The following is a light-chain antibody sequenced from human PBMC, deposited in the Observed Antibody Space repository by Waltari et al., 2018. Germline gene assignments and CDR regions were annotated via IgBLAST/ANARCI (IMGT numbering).Light chain of an antibody. CDR3: QQYNNGPPWT. V-gene: IGKV3-15*01. J-gene: IGKJ1*01. CDR1: QSVSSN. CDR2: GAS. Sequence: EIVMTQSPATLSVSPGERATLSCRASQSVSSNLAWYQQKPGQAPRLLIHGASTRATGIPARFSGSGSGTEFTLTINSLQSEDFAVYYCQQYNNGPPWTFGQGTKVEIK.